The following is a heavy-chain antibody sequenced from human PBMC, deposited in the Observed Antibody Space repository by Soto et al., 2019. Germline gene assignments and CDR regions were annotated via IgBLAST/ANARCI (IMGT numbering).Heavy chain of an antibody. Sequence: PSETLSLTCTVSGGSITSGNYYWSWIRQHPGKGLEWIGYIYYSGSTYYNPPLKSRVAISIDTSKNHFSLRLSSVTAADTAVYYCVRGGVYCSSTSCYPFWGQGTTVTVSS. J-gene: IGHJ6*02. V-gene: IGHV4-31*03. CDR2: IYYSGST. D-gene: IGHD2-2*01. CDR1: GGSITSGNYY. CDR3: VRGGVYCSSTSCYPF.